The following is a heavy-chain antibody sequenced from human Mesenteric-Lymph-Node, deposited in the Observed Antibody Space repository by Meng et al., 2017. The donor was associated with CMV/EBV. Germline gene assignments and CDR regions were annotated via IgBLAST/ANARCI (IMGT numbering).Heavy chain of an antibody. J-gene: IGHJ6*02. Sequence: GGSLRLSCEASGLTFSSNWMHWVRQAPGKGLVWVSRIDTDGSSTSYADSVKGRFTISRDNAKNSLYLQMNSLRAEDTAVYYCARELSRGWLQPYGMDVWGQGTTVTVSS. V-gene: IGHV3-74*01. D-gene: IGHD5-24*01. CDR3: ARELSRGWLQPYGMDV. CDR2: IDTDGSST. CDR1: GLTFSSNW.